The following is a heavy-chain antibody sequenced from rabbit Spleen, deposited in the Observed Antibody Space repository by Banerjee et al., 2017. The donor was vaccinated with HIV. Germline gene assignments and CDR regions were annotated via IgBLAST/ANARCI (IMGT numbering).Heavy chain of an antibody. J-gene: IGHJ4*01. CDR1: GFSFSSGYD. Sequence: QEQLVESGGGLVKPGASLTLICTASGFSFSSGYDMSWVRQAPGKGLEWIGFIYTGNNKNYYASWAKGRFTISKTSSTTVTLQVTSLTVADTATYFCTRDDGSGHYIDGYFNLWGPGTLVTVS. CDR2: IYTGNNKN. V-gene: IGHV1S45*01. D-gene: IGHD1-1*01. CDR3: TRDDGSGHYIDGYFNL.